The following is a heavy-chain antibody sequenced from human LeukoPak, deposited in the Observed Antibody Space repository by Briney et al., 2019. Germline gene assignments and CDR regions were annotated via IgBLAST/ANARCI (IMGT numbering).Heavy chain of an antibody. J-gene: IGHJ4*02. CDR3: ARDYYDSSGYYPWGY. D-gene: IGHD3-22*01. Sequence: GRSLRLSCAASGFTFSNYGMHWVRQAPGKGLEWVAVISYDGSNKYYADSVKGRFTSSRDNSKNTLYLQMNSLRAEDTAVYYCARDYYDSSGYYPWGYWGQGTLVTVSS. CDR1: GFTFSNYG. CDR2: ISYDGSNK. V-gene: IGHV3-30*03.